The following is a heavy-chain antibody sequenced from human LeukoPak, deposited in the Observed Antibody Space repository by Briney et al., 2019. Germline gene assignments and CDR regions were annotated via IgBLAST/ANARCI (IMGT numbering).Heavy chain of an antibody. CDR3: ARDSTGWQADSFDI. CDR2: ISGSGVGT. J-gene: IGHJ3*02. Sequence: PGGSLRLSCAASGFTFSSYAMSWVRQAPGKGLEWVSVISGSGVGTYYADSVKGRFTISRDNGKNSLYLQMNSLRVEDTAVYFCARDSTGWQADSFDIWGQGTKVTVSA. D-gene: IGHD2-8*02. V-gene: IGHV3-23*01. CDR1: GFTFSSYA.